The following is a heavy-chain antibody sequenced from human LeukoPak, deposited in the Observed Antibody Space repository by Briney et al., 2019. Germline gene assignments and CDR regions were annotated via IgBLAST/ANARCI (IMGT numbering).Heavy chain of an antibody. CDR1: GFTFSSYW. Sequence: GGPLRLSCAASGFTFSSYWMSWVRQAPGKGLEWVSYISSSGSTIYYADSVKGRFTISRDNAKNSLYLQMNSLRAEDTAVYYCARGGYYDSSGYYYVDYWGQGTLVTVSS. CDR3: ARGGYYDSSGYYYVDY. CDR2: ISSSGSTI. D-gene: IGHD3-22*01. V-gene: IGHV3-48*04. J-gene: IGHJ4*02.